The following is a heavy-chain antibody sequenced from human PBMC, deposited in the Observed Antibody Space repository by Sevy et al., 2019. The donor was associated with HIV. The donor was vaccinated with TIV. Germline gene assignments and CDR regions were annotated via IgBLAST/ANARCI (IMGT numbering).Heavy chain of an antibody. J-gene: IGHJ4*02. CDR1: GFTFSNYN. D-gene: IGHD6-13*01. V-gene: IGHV3-48*01. CDR2: ITFSSNTI. CDR3: ARHQLRVSATGFDY. Sequence: GGSLRLSCAASGFTFSNYNMDWVRQAPGKGLEWVSYITFSSNTIYYADSVKGRFTISRDNAKKSLYLQMNGLRAEDTAVYYCARHQLRVSATGFDYWGQGTLVTVSS.